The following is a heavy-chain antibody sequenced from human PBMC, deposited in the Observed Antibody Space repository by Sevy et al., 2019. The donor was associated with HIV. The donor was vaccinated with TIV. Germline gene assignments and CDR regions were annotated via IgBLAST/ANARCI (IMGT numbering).Heavy chain of an antibody. CDR1: GDPISSGYYY. J-gene: IGHJ4*02. V-gene: IGHV4-31*03. CDR2: IYYSGNT. Sequence: SEILSLTCTVSGDPISSGYYYWTWIRQHPGKGLEWIGYIYYSGNTNYNPSLKSRVTILMDTSKNQFSLKLRSVTAADTAVYYCTRGAPAAFWGQGTLVTVSS. CDR3: TRGAPAAF. D-gene: IGHD6-25*01.